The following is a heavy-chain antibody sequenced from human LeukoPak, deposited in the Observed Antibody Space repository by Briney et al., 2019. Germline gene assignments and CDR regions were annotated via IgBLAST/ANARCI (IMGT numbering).Heavy chain of an antibody. Sequence: AGGSLRLSCAASGFTFSTYSINWVRQAPGKGLEWVSSISSGSTYIYYADSVKGRFTISRDNAKNSLSLQMNSLRADDTAVYYCARGSGSGWSWGTNYFDYWGQGSLATVSS. J-gene: IGHJ4*02. CDR2: ISSGSTYI. CDR1: GFTFSTYS. D-gene: IGHD6-19*01. CDR3: ARGSGSGWSWGTNYFDY. V-gene: IGHV3-21*01.